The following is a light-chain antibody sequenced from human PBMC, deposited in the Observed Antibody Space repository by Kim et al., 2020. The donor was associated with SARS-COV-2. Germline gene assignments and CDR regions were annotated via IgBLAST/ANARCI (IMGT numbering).Light chain of an antibody. V-gene: IGKV3-15*01. CDR1: QSVSSK. CDR3: QQYNDWPYT. J-gene: IGKJ2*01. CDR2: GTS. Sequence: VMTQSPATLSVSPGERVTLSCGASQSVSSKLAWYHQKPGQAPRLLIYGTSTRATDIPARFSGSGSGTELTLTISSLQSEDFAVYYCQQYNDWPYTFGQGTKLEI.